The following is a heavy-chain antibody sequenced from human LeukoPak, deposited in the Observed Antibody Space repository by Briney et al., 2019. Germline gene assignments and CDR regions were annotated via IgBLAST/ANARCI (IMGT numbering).Heavy chain of an antibody. Sequence: GGSLRLSCAASGFTFSSYWMSWVRQAPGKGLEWVANIKQDGGEKYYVDSVKGRFTISRDNAKDSLYLQMNSLRPEDTAVYYCAGRGDGNLYYFDHWGQGTLVTASS. J-gene: IGHJ4*02. D-gene: IGHD5-24*01. V-gene: IGHV3-7*04. CDR3: AGRGDGNLYYFDH. CDR1: GFTFSSYW. CDR2: IKQDGGEK.